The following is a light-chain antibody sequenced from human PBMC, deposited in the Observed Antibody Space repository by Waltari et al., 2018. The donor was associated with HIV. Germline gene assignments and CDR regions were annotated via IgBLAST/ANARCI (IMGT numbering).Light chain of an antibody. CDR3: CSYAGSSTTVL. Sequence: QSALTQPASVSGSPGQSITISCTGTSGDVGSYNLVSWYQQNPGKAPKLMIYEVSKRPSGVSNRFSGSKSANTASLTISGLQAEDEADYYCCSYAGSSTTVLFGGGTKLTVL. V-gene: IGLV2-23*02. CDR1: SGDVGSYNL. CDR2: EVS. J-gene: IGLJ2*01.